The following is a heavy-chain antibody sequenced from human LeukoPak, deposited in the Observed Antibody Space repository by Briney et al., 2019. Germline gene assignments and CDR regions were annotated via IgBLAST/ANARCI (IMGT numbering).Heavy chain of an antibody. CDR3: ARWGYCSSTSCPDV. Sequence: GGSLRLSCAASGFTFSSYAMHWVRQAPGKGLEWVAVISHDGSNKYYADSVKGRFTISRGNSKNTLYLQMNSLRAEDTAVYYCARWGYCSSTSCPDVWGQGTTVTVSS. V-gene: IGHV3-30-3*01. CDR1: GFTFSSYA. CDR2: ISHDGSNK. D-gene: IGHD2-2*01. J-gene: IGHJ6*02.